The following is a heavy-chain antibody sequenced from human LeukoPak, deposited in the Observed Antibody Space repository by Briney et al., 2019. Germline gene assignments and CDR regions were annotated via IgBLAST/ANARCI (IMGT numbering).Heavy chain of an antibody. CDR1: EFTFNDYA. CDR2: MSATTQKT. CDR3: ARDISESPTDYGDYVFDP. V-gene: IGHV3-21*06. D-gene: IGHD4-17*01. J-gene: IGHJ5*02. Sequence: GGSLRLSCVASEFTFNDYAMNWVRRAPGKGLEWVAAMSATTQKTYYADSVRGRFTISRDNSKNTLYLQMNSLRAEDTAVYYCARDISESPTDYGDYVFDPWGQGTLVTVSS.